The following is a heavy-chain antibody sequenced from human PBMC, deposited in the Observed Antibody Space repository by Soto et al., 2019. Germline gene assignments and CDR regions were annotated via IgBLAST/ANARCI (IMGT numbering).Heavy chain of an antibody. D-gene: IGHD6-13*01. V-gene: IGHV3-30-3*01. J-gene: IGHJ6*02. CDR3: ARDPLLERGYSSSWPDVNYYYYGMDV. CDR1: GFTFSSYA. Sequence: GGSLRLSCAASGFTFSSYAMHWVRQAPGKGLEWVAVISYDGSNKYYADSVKGRFTISRDNSKNTLYLQMNSLRAEDTAVYYCARDPLLERGYSSSWPDVNYYYYGMDVWGQGTTVTVSS. CDR2: ISYDGSNK.